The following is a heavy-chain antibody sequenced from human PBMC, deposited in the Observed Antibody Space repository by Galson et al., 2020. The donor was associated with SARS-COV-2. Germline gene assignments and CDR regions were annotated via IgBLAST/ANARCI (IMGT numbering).Heavy chain of an antibody. J-gene: IGHJ6*03. CDR1: GYTFSDYY. CDR3: TRAGYYDILTGDYSGHYYYMDV. CDR2: INPNPNSGGT. D-gene: IGHD3-9*01. V-gene: IGHV1-2*02. Sequence: GESLKISCKASGYTFSDYYIHWVRQAPGQGLEWMGWINPNPNSGGTNSAQKFPGRVTMTGDTSISTVYMELSRLRADDTAMYYCTRAGYYDILTGDYSGHYYYMDVWGKGTTVTVSS.